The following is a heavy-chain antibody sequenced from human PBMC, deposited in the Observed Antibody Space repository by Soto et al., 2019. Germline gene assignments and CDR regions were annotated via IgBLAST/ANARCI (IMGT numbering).Heavy chain of an antibody. D-gene: IGHD2-2*01. J-gene: IGHJ5*02. V-gene: IGHV1-18*01. CDR1: GYTFTSYG. Sequence: ASVKVSCKASGYTFTSYGISWVRQAPGQGLEWMGWISAYNGNTNYAQKLQGRVTMTTDTSTSTAYMELRSLRSDDTAVYYCARGRGYCSSTSCYHNWFDPWGQGTLVTVSS. CDR3: ARGRGYCSSTSCYHNWFDP. CDR2: ISAYNGNT.